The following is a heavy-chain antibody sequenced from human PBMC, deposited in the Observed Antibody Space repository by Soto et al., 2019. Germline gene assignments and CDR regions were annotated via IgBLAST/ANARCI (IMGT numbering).Heavy chain of an antibody. V-gene: IGHV1-69*12. CDR3: ARVGYGGNSGSDYYYYYGMDV. CDR1: GGTFSSYA. CDR2: IIPIFGTA. D-gene: IGHD4-17*01. J-gene: IGHJ6*02. Sequence: QVQLVQSGAEVKKPGSSVKVSCKASGGTFSSYAISWVRQAPGQGLEWMGGIIPIFGTANYAQKFRGRVTITADESTSTAYMELSSLRSEDTAVYYCARVGYGGNSGSDYYYYYGMDVWGQGTTVTVSS.